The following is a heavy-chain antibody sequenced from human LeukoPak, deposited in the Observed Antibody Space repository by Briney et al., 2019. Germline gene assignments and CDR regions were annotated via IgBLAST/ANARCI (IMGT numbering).Heavy chain of an antibody. D-gene: IGHD3-9*01. J-gene: IGHJ4*02. CDR1: GGSISSYY. Sequence: SETLSLTCTVSGGSISSYYWSWIRQPPGKGLEWIGYIYYSGTTNYNPSLKSRVTLSVDTSKSQFSLKLSSVTAADTAVFYCARETGNYYFDYWGQGTLVTVSS. CDR2: IYYSGTT. V-gene: IGHV4-59*01. CDR3: ARETGNYYFDY.